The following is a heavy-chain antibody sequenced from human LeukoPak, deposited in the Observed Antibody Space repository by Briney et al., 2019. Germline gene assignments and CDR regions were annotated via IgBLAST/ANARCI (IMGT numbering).Heavy chain of an antibody. Sequence: ASVKVSCKASGYTFTSYGISWVRQAPGQGLEWMGWISAYNGNTNYAQKLQGRVTMTTDTSTSTAYMELRSLRSEDTAVYYCARGEQWLVRGYYYYGMDVWGQGTTVTVSS. V-gene: IGHV1-18*01. CDR1: GYTFTSYG. CDR3: ARGEQWLVRGYYYYGMDV. J-gene: IGHJ6*02. CDR2: ISAYNGNT. D-gene: IGHD6-19*01.